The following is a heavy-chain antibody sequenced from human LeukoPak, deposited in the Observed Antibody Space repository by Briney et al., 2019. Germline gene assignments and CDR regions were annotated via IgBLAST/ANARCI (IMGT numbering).Heavy chain of an antibody. J-gene: IGHJ6*03. CDR2: ISSSSYI. D-gene: IGHD2-15*01. V-gene: IGHV3-21*01. Sequence: GGSLRLSCAASGFTFSSYSMNWVRQAPGKWLEWVSSISSSSYIYYADSVKGRFTISRDNAKNSLYLQMNSLRAEDTAVYYCASQGGYCSGGSCYFQTYYYYYYMDVWGKGTTVTVSS. CDR1: GFTFSSYS. CDR3: ASQGGYCSGGSCYFQTYYYYYYMDV.